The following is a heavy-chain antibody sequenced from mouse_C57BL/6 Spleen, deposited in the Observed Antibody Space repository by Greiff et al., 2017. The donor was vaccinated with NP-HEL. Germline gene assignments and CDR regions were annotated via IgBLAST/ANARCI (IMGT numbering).Heavy chain of an antibody. Sequence: EVQRVESGGGLVQPGGSLKLSCAASGFTFSDYYMYWVRQTPEKRLEWVAYISNGGGSTYYPDTVTGRFTISRGNAKNILYLQMVRVKSEDTAMYYWSRQYYYGSSGLDYWGQGSTLAGAS. CDR1: GFTFSDYY. J-gene: IGHJ2*01. V-gene: IGHV5-12*01. CDR2: ISNGGGST. CDR3: SRQYYYGSSGLDY. D-gene: IGHD1-1*01.